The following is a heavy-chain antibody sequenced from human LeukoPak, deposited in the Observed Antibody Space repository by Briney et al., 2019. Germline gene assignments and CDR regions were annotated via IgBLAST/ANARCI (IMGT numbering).Heavy chain of an antibody. D-gene: IGHD3-22*01. CDR3: GYDSSGYHYFGY. CDR2: IIPIFGTA. Sequence: ASVKVSCKASGGTFSSYAISWVRQAPGQGLEWMGGIIPIFGTANYAQKFQGRVTITADESTSTAYMELSSLRSEDTAVYYCGYDSSGYHYFGYWGQGTLVTVSS. J-gene: IGHJ4*02. V-gene: IGHV1-69*01. CDR1: GGTFSSYA.